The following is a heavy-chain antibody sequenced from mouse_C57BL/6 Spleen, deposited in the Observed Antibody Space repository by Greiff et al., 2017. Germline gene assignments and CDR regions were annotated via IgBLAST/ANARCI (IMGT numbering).Heavy chain of an antibody. V-gene: IGHV5S21*01. D-gene: IGHD2-1*01. CDR3: TRGSYGNYQYYAMDY. J-gene: IGHJ4*01. CDR2: ISSGGDYI. Sequence: EVMLVESGEGLVKPGGSLKLSCAASGFTFSSYAMSWVRQTPEKRLEWVAYISSGGDYIYYADTVKGRFTISRDNARNTLYLQMSRLKSEDTAMYYCTRGSYGNYQYYAMDYWGQGTSVTVSS. CDR1: GFTFSSYA.